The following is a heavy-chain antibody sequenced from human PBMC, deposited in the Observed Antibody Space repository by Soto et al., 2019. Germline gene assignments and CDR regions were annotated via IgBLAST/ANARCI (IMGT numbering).Heavy chain of an antibody. CDR1: VFTFSSYS. Sequence: GGSLRLSCAASVFTFSSYSMNWVRQAPGKGLEWVSSISSSSSYIYYADSVKGRFTISRDNAKNSLYLQMNSLRAEDTAVYYCAKEDSSSWHYYYGMDVWGQGTTVTVSS. CDR3: AKEDSSSWHYYYGMDV. CDR2: ISSSSSYI. J-gene: IGHJ6*02. V-gene: IGHV3-21*01. D-gene: IGHD6-13*01.